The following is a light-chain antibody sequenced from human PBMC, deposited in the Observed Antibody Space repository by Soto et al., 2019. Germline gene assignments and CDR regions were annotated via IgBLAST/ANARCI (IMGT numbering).Light chain of an antibody. CDR3: FSSGGSSRV. CDR1: SSDVGSYNL. V-gene: IGLV2-23*01. CDR2: EGS. J-gene: IGLJ2*01. Sequence: QSVLTQPASVSGSPGQSITISCTGTSSDVGSYNLVSWYQQHPGKAPKLMIYEGSKRPSGVSNRFSGSKSGNTASLTISGREAEDEADYYCFSSGGSSRVFGGGTKLAAL.